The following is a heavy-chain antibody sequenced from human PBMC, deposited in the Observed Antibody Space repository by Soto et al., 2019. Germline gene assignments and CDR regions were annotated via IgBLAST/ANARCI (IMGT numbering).Heavy chain of an antibody. D-gene: IGHD3-3*01. Sequence: SVKVSCKASGGTFSSYAISWVRQAPGQGLEWMGGIIPIFGTANYAQKFQGRVTITADESTSTAYMELSSLRSEDTAVYYCAGYYDFWNSWFDPWGQGTLVTVSS. CDR2: IIPIFGTA. V-gene: IGHV1-69*13. J-gene: IGHJ5*02. CDR1: GGTFSSYA. CDR3: AGYYDFWNSWFDP.